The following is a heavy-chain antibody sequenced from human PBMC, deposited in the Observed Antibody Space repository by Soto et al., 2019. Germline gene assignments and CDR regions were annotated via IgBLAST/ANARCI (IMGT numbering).Heavy chain of an antibody. CDR1: AYFFTAYY. D-gene: IGHD1-1*01. CDR2: INPNTGAT. J-gene: IGHJ6*02. CDR3: ARDHNHDQYYHRMDV. Sequence: SSVKVSCSSSAYFFTAYYIHSVRHSLGQGLEWMGWINPNTGATNYPQKFQGRVTMTSDTSISTAYMELSSLMSDDTAVYYCARDHNHDQYYHRMDVWGQATTVT. V-gene: IGHV1-2*02.